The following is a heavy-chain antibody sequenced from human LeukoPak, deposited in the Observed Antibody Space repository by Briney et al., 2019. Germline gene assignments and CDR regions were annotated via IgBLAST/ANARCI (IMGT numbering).Heavy chain of an antibody. V-gene: IGHV1-18*01. CDR3: TRGSSSQYFQH. CDR1: NYTFINYP. J-gene: IGHJ1*01. CDR2: ISAYSGNT. D-gene: IGHD6-6*01. Sequence: ASVKVSCKASNYTFINYPISWVRQAPGQRLEWLGWISAYSGNTNYAQKVQGRVTMTTDRSTSTAYMELASLRPDDTAIYYCTRGSSSQYFQHWGQGTLVTVSS.